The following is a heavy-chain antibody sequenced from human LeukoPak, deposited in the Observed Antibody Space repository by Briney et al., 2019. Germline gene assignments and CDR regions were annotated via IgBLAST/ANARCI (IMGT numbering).Heavy chain of an antibody. CDR2: IYPGDSDT. CDR1: GYSFTRYW. J-gene: IGHJ5*02. Sequence: GESLKISCKGSGYSFTRYWIGWVRQMPGKGLEWMGIIYPGDSDTRYSPSFQGQVTISADKSISTAYLQWSSLKASDTAMYYCARRGIAAGTGNWFDAWGQVTLVTVSS. V-gene: IGHV5-51*01. CDR3: ARRGIAAGTGNWFDA. D-gene: IGHD6-13*01.